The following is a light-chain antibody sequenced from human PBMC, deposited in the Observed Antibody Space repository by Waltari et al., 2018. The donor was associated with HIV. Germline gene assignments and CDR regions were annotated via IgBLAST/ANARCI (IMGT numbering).Light chain of an antibody. CDR3: QQTNSFPVT. CDR1: QGIRTW. Sequence: DIQMTQSPYSVSASVGDRVTLTCRASQGIRTWLAWYQQKSGKAPRLLISAASHLEPGVPSRFSGSGSGTRFSLTITSLRAEDFAIYYCQQTNSFPVTFGQGTRLQMK. CDR2: AAS. J-gene: IGKJ5*01. V-gene: IGKV1-12*01.